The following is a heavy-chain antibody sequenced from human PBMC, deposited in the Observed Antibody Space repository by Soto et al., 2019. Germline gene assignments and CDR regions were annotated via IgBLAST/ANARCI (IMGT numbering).Heavy chain of an antibody. CDR2: IIPILGIA. J-gene: IGHJ4*02. Sequence: QVQLVQSGAEVKKPGSSVKVSCKASGGTFSSYTISWVRQAPGQGLEWMGRIIPILGIANYAQKFQGRVTITADKPTSTADMELSSLRSEDTAVYYCARDTAHLGLGWGQGTLVTVSS. CDR3: ARDTAHLGLG. D-gene: IGHD7-27*01. V-gene: IGHV1-69*08. CDR1: GGTFSSYT.